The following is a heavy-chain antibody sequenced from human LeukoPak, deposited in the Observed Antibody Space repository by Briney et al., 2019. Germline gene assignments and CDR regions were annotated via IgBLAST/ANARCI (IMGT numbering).Heavy chain of an antibody. D-gene: IGHD2-21*02. CDR2: ISSSSGTT. CDR1: GFTFSSYN. Sequence: GGSLRLSCAASGFTFSSYNLNWVRQAPGKGLEWVSYISSSSGTTYYADSVKGRFTISRDNARNSLYLQMISLRAEDTAVYYCARGGDPDYWGQGTLVTVSS. J-gene: IGHJ4*02. CDR3: ARGGDPDY. V-gene: IGHV3-48*04.